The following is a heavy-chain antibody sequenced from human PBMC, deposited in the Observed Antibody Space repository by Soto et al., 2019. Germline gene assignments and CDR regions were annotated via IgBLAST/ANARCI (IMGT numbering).Heavy chain of an antibody. Sequence: QVQLVESGGGVVQPGRSLRLSCAASGFTFSSYGMHWVLQAPGKGLECVAVIWYNGSDKKYADSVKGRFTISRDNSEKKLYLQMNSLRAEATAVYYCAKDYGDWTGLYYYGLDVWGQGTTVTVSS. CDR3: AKDYGDWTGLYYYGLDV. D-gene: IGHD4-17*01. CDR1: GFTFSSYG. J-gene: IGHJ6*02. V-gene: IGHV3-33*06. CDR2: IWYNGSDK.